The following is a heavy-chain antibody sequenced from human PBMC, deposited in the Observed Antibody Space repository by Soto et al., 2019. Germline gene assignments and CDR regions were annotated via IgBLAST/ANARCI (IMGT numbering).Heavy chain of an antibody. D-gene: IGHD2-8*02. CDR3: AREWAGGDAFDI. J-gene: IGHJ3*02. CDR2: IIPIFGTA. Sequence: GASVKVSCKASGGTFSSYAISWVRQAPGQGLEWMGGIIPIFGTANYAQKFQGRVTITADESTSTAYMELSSLRSEDTAVYYCAREWAGGDAFDIWGQGTMVTVSS. V-gene: IGHV1-69*13. CDR1: GGTFSSYA.